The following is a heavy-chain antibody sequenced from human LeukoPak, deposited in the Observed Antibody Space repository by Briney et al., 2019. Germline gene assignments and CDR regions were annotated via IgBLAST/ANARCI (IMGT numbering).Heavy chain of an antibody. Sequence: ASVKASCKASGYTFTSYDINWVRQSTGQRLEWMGWMNPNSGNTGYAQKFQGRVTITRNTSISTAYMELSSLRSEDTAVYYCARVGRSELDVWGKGTTVTVSS. D-gene: IGHD3-16*01. CDR2: MNPNSGNT. J-gene: IGHJ6*04. V-gene: IGHV1-8*03. CDR1: GYTFTSYD. CDR3: ARVGRSELDV.